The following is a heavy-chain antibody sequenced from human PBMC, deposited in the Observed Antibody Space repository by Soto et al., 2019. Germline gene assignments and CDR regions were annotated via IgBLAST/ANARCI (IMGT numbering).Heavy chain of an antibody. Sequence: GGSLRLSCAASVFIVTNYNMHWVRQAPGKGLEWVAVVSPRGDKYYADSVKGRFTVSRDNSKNTLYLQMNSLRAEDTAVYYCAKAPHSGYDYVVPYYFDYWGQGTLVTVSS. V-gene: IGHV3-30-3*01. CDR2: VSPRGDK. CDR1: VFIVTNYN. D-gene: IGHD5-12*01. CDR3: AKAPHSGYDYVVPYYFDY. J-gene: IGHJ4*02.